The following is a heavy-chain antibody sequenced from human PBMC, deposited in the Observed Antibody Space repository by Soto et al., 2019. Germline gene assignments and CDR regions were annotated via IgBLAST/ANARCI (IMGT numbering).Heavy chain of an antibody. CDR1: GFTFDDYA. V-gene: IGHV3-9*01. D-gene: IGHD2-2*01. CDR2: ISWNSGSI. J-gene: IGHJ6*03. CDR3: AKDNIVVVPAAPRAYYYYYMDV. Sequence: GGSLRLSCAASGFTFDDYAMHWVRQAPGKGLEWVSGISWNSGSIGYADSVKGRFTISRDNAKNSLYLQMNSLRAEDTALYYCAKDNIVVVPAAPRAYYYYYMDVWGKGTTVTVSS.